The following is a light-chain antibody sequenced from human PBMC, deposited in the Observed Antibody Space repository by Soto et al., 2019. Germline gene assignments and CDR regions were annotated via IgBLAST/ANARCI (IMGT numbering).Light chain of an antibody. CDR3: QQYGYSPLT. CDR1: QSVSRSPA. CDR2: GAS. V-gene: IGKV3-20*01. Sequence: EIVLTQSPGTLSLSPGERATLYCRASQSVSRSPALAWYQVKTGQAPRLLIYGASSRAVGVPDRFSGSGSGTDFTLTISRLETEEFAVYYCQQYGYSPLTCGGGTKVE. J-gene: IGKJ4*01.